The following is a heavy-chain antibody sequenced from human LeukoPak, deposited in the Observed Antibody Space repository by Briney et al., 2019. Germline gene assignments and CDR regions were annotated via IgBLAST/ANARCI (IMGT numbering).Heavy chain of an antibody. Sequence: GGSLRLSCAASGFTFSSYAMSWVRQAPGKGLEWVSAISGSGGSTYYADSVKGRFTISRDNAKNSLYPQMSSLRAEDTAVYYCAREGPYSGYDPYFDYWGQGTLVTVSS. CDR1: GFTFSSYA. CDR2: ISGSGGST. CDR3: AREGPYSGYDPYFDY. V-gene: IGHV3-23*01. D-gene: IGHD5-12*01. J-gene: IGHJ4*02.